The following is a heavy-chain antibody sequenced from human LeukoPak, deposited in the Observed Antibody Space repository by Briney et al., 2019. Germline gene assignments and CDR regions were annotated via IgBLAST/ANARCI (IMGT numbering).Heavy chain of an antibody. CDR2: INWNGGST. V-gene: IGHV3-20*04. J-gene: IGHJ3*02. CDR1: GFTFDDYG. CDR3: ARPTRRDGYYNDAFDI. D-gene: IGHD5-24*01. Sequence: GGSLRLSCAASGFTFDDYGMSWVRQAPGKGLEWVSGINWNGGSTGYAGSVKGRFTISRDNAKNSLYLQMNSLRAEDTALYYCARPTRRDGYYNDAFDIWGQGTMVTVSS.